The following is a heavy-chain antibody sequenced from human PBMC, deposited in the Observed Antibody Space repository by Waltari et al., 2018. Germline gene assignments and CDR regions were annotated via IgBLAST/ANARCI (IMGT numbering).Heavy chain of an antibody. D-gene: IGHD3-10*01. J-gene: IGHJ6*03. CDR2: IYYSGST. CDR3: AKSSFGKYYYYYYMDV. Sequence: QVQLQESGPGLVQPSEPLSLTCTAPGGSIRSHYWSWIRQPPGKGLEWFGYIYYSGSTNYNPSLKSQVTISVDTSKNHFSLKLSSVTAADTAVYYCAKSSFGKYYYYYYMDVWGKGTTVTVSS. V-gene: IGHV4-59*11. CDR1: GGSIRSHY.